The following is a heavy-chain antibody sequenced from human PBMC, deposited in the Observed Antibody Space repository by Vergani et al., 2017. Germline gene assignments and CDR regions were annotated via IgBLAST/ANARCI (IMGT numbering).Heavy chain of an antibody. V-gene: IGHV1-69*01. J-gene: IGHJ5*02. CDR3: TRVKKWVDTVVPNESGNWFDP. D-gene: IGHD5-18*01. Sequence: QVQLVQSGAEVKKPGSSVKVSCKASGGPFSSYAISWVRQAPGQGLEWMGGIIPIFGTANYAQKFQGRVPITADESTSTAYVELSSLRSEDTAVYSCTRVKKWVDTVVPNESGNWFDPWGQGTLVTVSS. CDR1: GGPFSSYA. CDR2: IIPIFGTA.